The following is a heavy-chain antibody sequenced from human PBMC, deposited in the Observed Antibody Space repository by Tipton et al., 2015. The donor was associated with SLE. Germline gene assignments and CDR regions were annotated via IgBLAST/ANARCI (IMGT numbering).Heavy chain of an antibody. V-gene: IGHV3-48*01. CDR1: GFSFSSYS. Sequence: SLRLSCAASGFSFSSYSMNWVRQAPGKGLEWVSYISSSSSTIYYADSMKGRFSISRDNAKKSLFLQMDSLRAEDTAVYYCVKDVLDWASSSDVDWGQGTLVTVSS. J-gene: IGHJ4*02. D-gene: IGHD3/OR15-3a*01. CDR2: ISSSSSTI. CDR3: VKDVLDWASSSDVD.